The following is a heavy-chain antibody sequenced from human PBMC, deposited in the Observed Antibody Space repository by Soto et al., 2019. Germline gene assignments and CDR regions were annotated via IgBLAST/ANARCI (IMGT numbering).Heavy chain of an antibody. CDR2: ISAYNGNT. V-gene: IGHV1-18*01. D-gene: IGHD1-1*01. CDR1: GYTFTSYG. Sequence: ASVKVSCKASGYTFTSYGISWVRQAPGQGLEWMGWISAYNGNTNYAQKLQGRVTMTTDTSTSTAYMELRSLRSDDTAVYYCARFPPNDEPPYYYYYYMDVWGKGTTVTVSS. J-gene: IGHJ6*03. CDR3: ARFPPNDEPPYYYYYYMDV.